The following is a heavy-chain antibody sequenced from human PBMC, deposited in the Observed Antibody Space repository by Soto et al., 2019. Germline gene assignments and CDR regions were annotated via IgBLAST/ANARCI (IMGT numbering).Heavy chain of an antibody. V-gene: IGHV1-3*01. Sequence: VQLVQSEAEVKKPGASVKVSCKASGYTLSSYGIHWVRQAPGQRLEWMGWINGGNGDTMYAQKFQDRVTMTRGTSANTAYMEVSSLASKDTAVYYCARGRSLFRAGDTSVHFFDYWGQGTLVTVSS. CDR3: ARGRSLFRAGDTSVHFFDY. J-gene: IGHJ4*02. D-gene: IGHD1-26*01. CDR2: INGGNGDT. CDR1: GYTLSSYG.